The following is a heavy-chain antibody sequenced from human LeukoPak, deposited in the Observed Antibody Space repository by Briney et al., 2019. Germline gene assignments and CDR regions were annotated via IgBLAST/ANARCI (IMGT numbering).Heavy chain of an antibody. V-gene: IGHV3-7*01. CDR1: GFTFTSNW. Sequence: PGGSLRLSCAASGFTFTSNWMSWVRQAPGKGLEWVANIKQDGSNKCYVDSVKGRFTISRDNAKSSLYLQMNNLTVEDMAVYYCAKVGCGSAFCPHFYYYYYMDVWGKGTTVTVSS. CDR3: AKVGCGSAFCPHFYYYYYMDV. D-gene: IGHD2-15*01. CDR2: IKQDGSNK. J-gene: IGHJ6*03.